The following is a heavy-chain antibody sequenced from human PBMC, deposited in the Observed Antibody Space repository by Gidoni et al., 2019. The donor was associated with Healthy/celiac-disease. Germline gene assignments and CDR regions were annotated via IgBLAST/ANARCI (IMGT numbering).Heavy chain of an antibody. CDR1: GFTFSSYG. CDR2: IWYDGSNK. CDR3: ARDPLVPAAEINYYYYYMDV. Sequence: VQPGRSLSLSCAASGFTFSSYGMHWVRQAPGKGLEWVAVIWYDGSNKYYADSVKGRFTISRDNSKNTLYLQMNSLRAEDTAVYYCARDPLVPAAEINYYYYYMDVWGKGTTVTVSS. J-gene: IGHJ6*03. D-gene: IGHD2-2*01. V-gene: IGHV3-33*01.